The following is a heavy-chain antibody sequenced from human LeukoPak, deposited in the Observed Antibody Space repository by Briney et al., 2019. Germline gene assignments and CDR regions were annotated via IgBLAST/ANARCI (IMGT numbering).Heavy chain of an antibody. V-gene: IGHV1-18*01. D-gene: IGHD4-23*01. Sequence: ASVKVSCKASGYTFTSYGISWVRQAPGQGLEWMGWISAYNGNTNYAQELQGRVTMTTDTSTSTAYMELRSLRSDDTAVYYCARDHGGYGGKDPDYWGQGTLVTVSS. CDR1: GYTFTSYG. CDR2: ISAYNGNT. J-gene: IGHJ4*02. CDR3: ARDHGGYGGKDPDY.